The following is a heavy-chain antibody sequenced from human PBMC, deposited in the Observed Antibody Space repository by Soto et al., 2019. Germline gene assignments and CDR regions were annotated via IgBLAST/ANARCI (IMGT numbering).Heavy chain of an antibody. CDR2: ISSSGSTI. Sequence: EVQLVESGGGLVQPGGSLRLSCAASGFTFSSYEMNWVRQAPGKGLEWVSYISSSGSTIYYADSVKGRFTISRDNAKNTRYLQMNSLRAEDTAVYYCARDLVRIAVAGTGRYYYGMDVWGQGTTVTVSS. CDR1: GFTFSSYE. J-gene: IGHJ6*02. V-gene: IGHV3-48*03. D-gene: IGHD6-19*01. CDR3: ARDLVRIAVAGTGRYYYGMDV.